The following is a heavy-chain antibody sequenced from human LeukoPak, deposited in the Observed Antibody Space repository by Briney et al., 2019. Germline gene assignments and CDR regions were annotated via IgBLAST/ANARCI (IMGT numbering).Heavy chain of an antibody. J-gene: IGHJ4*02. CDR3: AKSDSGWSRYYFDY. Sequence: AGGSLRLSCAASGFTFDDYAMLWVRQAPGKGLEWVSGISWNSGSIGYADSVKGRFTISRDNAKNSLYLQMNSLRAEDTALYYCAKSDSGWSRYYFDYWGQGTLVTVSS. D-gene: IGHD6-19*01. V-gene: IGHV3-9*01. CDR2: ISWNSGSI. CDR1: GFTFDDYA.